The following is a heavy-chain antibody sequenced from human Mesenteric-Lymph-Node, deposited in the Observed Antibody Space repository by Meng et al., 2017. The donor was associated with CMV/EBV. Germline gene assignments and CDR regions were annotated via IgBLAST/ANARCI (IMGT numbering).Heavy chain of an antibody. V-gene: IGHV1-2*06. D-gene: IGHD3-9*01. CDR1: GYTFIDYY. CDR2: INPKTGGR. J-gene: IGHJ4*02. CDR3: ARDRDTDWYSPLDY. Sequence: VQLVQSGAEVKKPGASVRVSCKASGYTFIDYYINWVRQAPGQGLEWMGRINPKTGGRSYAQNFQGRVTMTRDTSINTAYMEVNRLNSDDTAMYYCARDRDTDWYSPLDYWGPGTLVTVSS.